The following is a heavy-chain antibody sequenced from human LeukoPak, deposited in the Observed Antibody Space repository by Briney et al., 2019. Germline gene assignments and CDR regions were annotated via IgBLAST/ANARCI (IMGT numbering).Heavy chain of an antibody. Sequence: GGTLRLSCAASGFTFSTYGMNWVRQAPGKGLEWVSGIRGNGVTTYYADSVKGRFTISRDNSKNTLYLQINSLRPGDTAMYYCAKGPYYNLLTGYPTRYPIDYWGQGTLVTVSS. J-gene: IGHJ4*02. D-gene: IGHD3-9*01. CDR1: GFTFSTYG. CDR2: IRGNGVTT. V-gene: IGHV3-23*01. CDR3: AKGPYYNLLTGYPTRYPIDY.